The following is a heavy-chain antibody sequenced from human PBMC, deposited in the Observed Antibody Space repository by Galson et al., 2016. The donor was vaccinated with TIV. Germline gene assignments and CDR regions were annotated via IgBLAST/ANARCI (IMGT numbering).Heavy chain of an antibody. CDR2: INPRGGGRA. J-gene: IGHJ6*02. CDR1: GYIFTNYY. Sequence: SVKVSCKASGYIFTNYYIHWVRQAPGQGLEWMGIINPRGGGRAIYAQKFQDRVTMTRDTSTSILYMQLSSLTSEDTAAYYCARDPVEDSGSSAKGLYGMDVWGQGTTVIVSS. V-gene: IGHV1-46*01. D-gene: IGHD2-2*01. CDR3: ARDPVEDSGSSAKGLYGMDV.